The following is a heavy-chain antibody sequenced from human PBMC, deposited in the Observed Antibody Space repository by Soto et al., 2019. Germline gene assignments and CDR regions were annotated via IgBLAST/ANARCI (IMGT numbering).Heavy chain of an antibody. D-gene: IGHD3-22*01. CDR1: GDSISSGDYC. J-gene: IGHJ4*02. Sequence: PSETLSLTCSVSGDSISSGDYCWSWIRQPPGKGLEWIGYTCYSGGTHYNPSLKSRVTISLDTSKNQGSLNLSSVTAADTALYYCARARRLYYYDSSGYRSDFWGQGTRVTVSS. CDR2: TCYSGGT. CDR3: ARARRLYYYDSSGYRSDF. V-gene: IGHV4-30-4*01.